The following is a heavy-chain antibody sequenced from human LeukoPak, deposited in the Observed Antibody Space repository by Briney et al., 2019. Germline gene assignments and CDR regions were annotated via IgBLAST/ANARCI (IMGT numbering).Heavy chain of an antibody. V-gene: IGHV1-2*02. CDR3: ARLTHYDFWSGYRPTAYYGMDV. D-gene: IGHD3-3*01. Sequence: ASVKVSCKASGYTFTGYYMHWVRQAPGQGLEWMGWINPNSGGTNYAQKLQGRVTMTTDTSTSTAYMELRSLRSDDTAVYYCARLTHYDFWSGYRPTAYYGMDVWGQGTTVTVSS. CDR1: GYTFTGYY. J-gene: IGHJ6*02. CDR2: INPNSGGT.